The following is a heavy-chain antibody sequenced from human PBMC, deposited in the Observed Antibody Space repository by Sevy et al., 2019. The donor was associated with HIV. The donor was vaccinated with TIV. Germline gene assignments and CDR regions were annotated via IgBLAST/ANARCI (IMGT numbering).Heavy chain of an antibody. J-gene: IGHJ4*02. CDR2: ISSSSSYT. CDR3: ARDEGGNYDSSGYIQN. CDR1: GFTFSDYY. D-gene: IGHD3-22*01. V-gene: IGHV3-11*06. Sequence: GGSLRLSCAASGFTFSDYYMSWIRQAPGKGLEWVSYISSSSSYTNYADSGKGRFTISRDNAKNSLYLQMNSLRAEDTAVYYCARDEGGNYDSSGYIQNWGQGTLVTVSS.